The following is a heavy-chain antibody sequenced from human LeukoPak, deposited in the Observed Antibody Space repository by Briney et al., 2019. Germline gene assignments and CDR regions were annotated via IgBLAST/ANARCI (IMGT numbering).Heavy chain of an antibody. V-gene: IGHV3-7*03. CDR2: IKQDGSEK. Sequence: PGGSLRLSCAASGFIFSSYWMSWVRQAPGKGLEWVANIKQDGSEKYYVDSVKGRFTISRDNAKNSLYLQMNSLRAEDTAVYYCARGVDSGYVADYWGQGTLVTVSS. CDR1: GFIFSSYW. CDR3: ARGVDSGYVADY. D-gene: IGHD5-12*01. J-gene: IGHJ4*02.